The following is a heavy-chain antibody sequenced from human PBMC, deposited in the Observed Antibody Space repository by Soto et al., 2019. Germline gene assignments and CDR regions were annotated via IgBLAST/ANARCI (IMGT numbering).Heavy chain of an antibody. V-gene: IGHV3-21*01. CDR2: ISGNSNYI. D-gene: IGHD3-22*01. CDR3: ASESDYYHFDS. Sequence: GGSLRLSCAASGFTFSRNSMNWVRQAPGKGLEWVSSISGNSNYIHYVDSVKGRFTISRDNAKNSLFLQMISLRVEDTAVYYCASESDYYHFDSWGQGTLVTVSS. J-gene: IGHJ4*02. CDR1: GFTFSRNS.